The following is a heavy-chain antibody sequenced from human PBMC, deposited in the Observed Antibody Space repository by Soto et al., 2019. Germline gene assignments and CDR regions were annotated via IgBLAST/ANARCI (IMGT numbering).Heavy chain of an antibody. D-gene: IGHD6-19*01. V-gene: IGHV1-69*18. J-gene: IGHJ4*02. CDR2: IVPIFETL. CDR1: GATFSGYA. Sequence: QVQLVQSGAEVKKPGSSVKVSCKASGATFSGYAINWVRQAPGQGLEWLGRIVPIFETLNYAERFQGRVAITADESTNTVYMELTKLTHEDTAVYYCVVMGNVAVSNPRSFDYWGQGTQVTVSS. CDR3: VVMGNVAVSNPRSFDY.